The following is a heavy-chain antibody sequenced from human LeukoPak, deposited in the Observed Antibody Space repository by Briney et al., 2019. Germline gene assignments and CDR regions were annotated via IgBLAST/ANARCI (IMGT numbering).Heavy chain of an antibody. CDR3: ARDRDLYYDILTGYYTDYYYGMDV. Sequence: ASVKVSCKASGYAFTNYAIQWVRQAPGQRLEWMGWVNAGNGNTRYSPKFQGRVTIARDTSASTAYMELSSLTSEDTAVYYCARDRDLYYDILTGYYTDYYYGMDVWGQGTTVTVSS. J-gene: IGHJ6*02. CDR1: GYAFTNYA. V-gene: IGHV1-3*01. D-gene: IGHD3-9*01. CDR2: VNAGNGNT.